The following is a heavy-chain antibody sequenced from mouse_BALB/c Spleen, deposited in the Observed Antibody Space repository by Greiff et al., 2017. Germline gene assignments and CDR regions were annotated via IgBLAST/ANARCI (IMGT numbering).Heavy chain of an antibody. D-gene: IGHD1-1*01. J-gene: IGHJ1*01. Sequence: EVKLVESGPSLVKPSQTLSLTCSVSGYSITSGYWNWIRKFPGNKLEYMGYISYSGSTYYNPSLKSRISITRDTSKNQYYLQLNSVTTEDTATYYCARYYYGSSWYFDVWGAGTTVTVSS. CDR3: ARYYYGSSWYFDV. CDR1: GYSITSGY. V-gene: IGHV3-8*02. CDR2: ISYSGST.